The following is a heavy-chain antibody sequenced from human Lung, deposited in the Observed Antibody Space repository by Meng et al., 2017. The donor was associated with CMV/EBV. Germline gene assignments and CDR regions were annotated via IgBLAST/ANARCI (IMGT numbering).Heavy chain of an antibody. D-gene: IGHD3-3*01. CDR2: ISSNGGST. CDR3: ARDHDYDFWSGYVDY. V-gene: IGHV3-64*02. CDR1: GFTFSSYA. J-gene: IGHJ4*02. Sequence: ESXKISXAASGFTFSSYAMHWVRQAPGKGLEYVSAISSNGGSTYYADSVEGRFTISRDNSKNTLYLQMGSLRAEDMAVYYCARDHDYDFWSGYVDYWGQGTLVTVSS.